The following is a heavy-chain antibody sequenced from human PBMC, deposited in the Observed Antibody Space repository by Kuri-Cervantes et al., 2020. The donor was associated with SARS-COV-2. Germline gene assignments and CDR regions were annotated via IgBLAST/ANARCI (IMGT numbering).Heavy chain of an antibody. V-gene: IGHV3-7*01. CDR1: GFIFSNYW. CDR3: ARDLNGDYLVDY. J-gene: IGHJ4*02. CDR2: IKQGGSEE. Sequence: GESLKISCAGSGFIFSNYWMSWVRQAPGKGLEWVANIKQGGSEEFYVDSVKGRFTVSRDNAKKSLFLQMNSLRAEDTAVYYCARDLNGDYLVDYWGQGTLVTVSS. D-gene: IGHD4-17*01.